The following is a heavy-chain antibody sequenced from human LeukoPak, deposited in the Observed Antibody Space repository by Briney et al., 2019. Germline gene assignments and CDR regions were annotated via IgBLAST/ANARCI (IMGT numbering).Heavy chain of an antibody. CDR3: AKGVVVVAAKYYFDY. CDR2: ISWNSGSI. J-gene: IGHJ4*02. V-gene: IGHV3-9*01. Sequence: PGGSLRLSCAASGFTFDDYAMHWVRQVPGKGLEWVSGISWNSGSIGYADSVKGRFTISRDNAKNSLYLQMNSLRAEDTAVYYCAKGVVVVAAKYYFDYWGQGTLVTVSS. CDR1: GFTFDDYA. D-gene: IGHD2-15*01.